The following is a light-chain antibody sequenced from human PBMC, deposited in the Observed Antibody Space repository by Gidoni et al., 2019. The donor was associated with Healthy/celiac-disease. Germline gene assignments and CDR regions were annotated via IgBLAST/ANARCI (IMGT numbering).Light chain of an antibody. CDR3: QQSYSTPR. V-gene: IGKV1-39*01. Sequence: DIQMTQSPSSLSASVGDRVTITCRASNSISSYLNWYQQKPGKAPKLLIYAASSLQSGVPSRFSGSGSGTDFTLTISSPQPEDFATYYCQQSYSTPRFGPGTKVDIK. J-gene: IGKJ3*01. CDR1: NSISSY. CDR2: AAS.